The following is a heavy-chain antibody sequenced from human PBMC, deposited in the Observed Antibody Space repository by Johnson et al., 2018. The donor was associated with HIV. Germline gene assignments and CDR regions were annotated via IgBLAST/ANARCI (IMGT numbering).Heavy chain of an antibody. D-gene: IGHD4-11*01. V-gene: IGHV3-20*04. CDR1: GFTFDDYG. CDR3: ARDLGLPENAFDL. Sequence: VQLVESGGGVVRPGGSLRLSCAASGFTFDDYGMSWVRQAPGKGLEWVSGINWNGGSTGYADSVKGRFTSSRDNAKNSLYLQMNSLRSGDTAVYYCARDLGLPENAFDLWGRGTMVTVS. CDR2: INWNGGST. J-gene: IGHJ3*01.